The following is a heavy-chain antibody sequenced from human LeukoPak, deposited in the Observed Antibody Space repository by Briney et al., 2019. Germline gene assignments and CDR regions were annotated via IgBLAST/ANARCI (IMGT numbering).Heavy chain of an antibody. Sequence: SETLSLTCTVSGGSISSSSYYWGWIRQPPGKGLEWIGSIYYSGSTYYNPSLKSRVTISADTSKNQFSLKLSSVTAADTAVYYCAREITAMGAFDIWGQGTMVTVSS. V-gene: IGHV4-39*07. CDR1: GGSISSSSYY. D-gene: IGHD5-18*01. CDR3: AREITAMGAFDI. CDR2: IYYSGST. J-gene: IGHJ3*02.